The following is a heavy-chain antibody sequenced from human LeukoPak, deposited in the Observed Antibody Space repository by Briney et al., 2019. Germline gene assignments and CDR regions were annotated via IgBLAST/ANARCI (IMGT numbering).Heavy chain of an antibody. CDR1: GYTFTSYG. J-gene: IGHJ3*02. D-gene: IGHD5-24*01. CDR2: IIPIFGTA. CDR3: ARSGGDGYNFDAFDI. Sequence: ASVKVSCKASGYTFTSYGISWVRQAPGQGLEWMGGIIPIFGTANYAQKFQGRVTITADESTSTAYMELSSLRSEDTAVYYCARSGGDGYNFDAFDIWGQGTMVTVSS. V-gene: IGHV1-69*13.